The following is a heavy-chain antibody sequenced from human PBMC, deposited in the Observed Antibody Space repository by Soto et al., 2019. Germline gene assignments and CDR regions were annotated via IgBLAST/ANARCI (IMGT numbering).Heavy chain of an antibody. Sequence: SETLSLTCTVSRGSISGSIYYWAWIRQPPGKGLEWIACIYSSGSSYYNPSLRSRVTISVDTSKNQFSLKLSSVTAADTAVYYCAVYGYGVSAAAYWGQGTLVTVSS. D-gene: IGHD4-17*01. CDR1: RGSISGSIYY. V-gene: IGHV4-39*01. CDR3: AVYGYGVSAAAY. CDR2: IYSSGSS. J-gene: IGHJ4*02.